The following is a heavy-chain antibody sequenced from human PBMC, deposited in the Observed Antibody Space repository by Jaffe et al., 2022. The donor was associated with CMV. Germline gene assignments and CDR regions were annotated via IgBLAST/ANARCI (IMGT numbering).Heavy chain of an antibody. J-gene: IGHJ6*03. CDR3: ARAGRERCGGSCYVYYYYYMDV. Sequence: QVQLQQWGAGLLKPSETLSLTCAVYGGSFSGYYWSWIRQPPGKGLEWIGEINHSGSTNYNPSLKSRVTISVDTSKNQFSLKLSSVTAADTAVYYCARAGRERCGGSCYVYYYYYMDVWGKGTTVTVSS. D-gene: IGHD2-15*01. CDR2: INHSGST. CDR1: GGSFSGYY. V-gene: IGHV4-34*01.